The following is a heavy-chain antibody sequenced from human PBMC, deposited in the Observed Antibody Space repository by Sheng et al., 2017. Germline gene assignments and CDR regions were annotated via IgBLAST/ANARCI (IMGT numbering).Heavy chain of an antibody. CDR3: AHGRPRLLWPNY. CDR1: GFSLSTSGGG. J-gene: IGHJ4*01. V-gene: IGHV2-5*01. D-gene: IGHD3-10*01. CDR2: IYWNDDK. Sequence: QITLKESGPTLVKPTQTLTLTCTFSGFSLSTSGGGCGLDPSRPRRETALEWLALIYWNDDKRYSPSLKSRLTITKDTSKNQVVLTMTNMDPVDTATYYCAHGRPRLLWPNYWGQERWSPSPQ.